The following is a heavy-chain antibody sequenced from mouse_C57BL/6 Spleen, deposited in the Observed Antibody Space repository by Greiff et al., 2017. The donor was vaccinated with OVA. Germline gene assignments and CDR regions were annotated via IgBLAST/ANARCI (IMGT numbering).Heavy chain of an antibody. CDR2: INPNNGGT. CDR1: GYTFTDYY. J-gene: IGHJ2*01. D-gene: IGHD2-4*01. CDR3: AREYDYDVGY. V-gene: IGHV1-26*01. Sequence: EVQLQQSGPELVKPGASVKISCKASGYTFTDYYMNWVKQSHGKSLEWIGDINPNNGGTSYNQKFKGKATLTVDKSSSTAYMELRSLTSEDSAVYYCAREYDYDVGYWGQGTTLTVSS.